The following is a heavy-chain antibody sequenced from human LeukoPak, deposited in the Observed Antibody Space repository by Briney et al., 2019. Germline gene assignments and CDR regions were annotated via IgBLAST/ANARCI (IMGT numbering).Heavy chain of an antibody. CDR3: AKGPVITMVRGVPPKYFDY. V-gene: IGHV3-23*01. J-gene: IGHJ4*02. CDR2: ISGSGGST. D-gene: IGHD3-10*01. Sequence: GGSLRLSCAASGFTFSSYAMSWVRQAPGKGLEWVSAISGSGGSTYYADSVKGRFTISRDNSKNTLYLQMNSLRAEDTAVYYCAKGPVITMVRGVPPKYFDYWGQGTLVTVSS. CDR1: GFTFSSYA.